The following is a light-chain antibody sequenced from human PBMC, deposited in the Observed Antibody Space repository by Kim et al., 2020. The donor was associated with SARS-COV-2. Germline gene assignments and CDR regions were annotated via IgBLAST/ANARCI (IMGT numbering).Light chain of an antibody. Sequence: SVQLPYSVSSGHTDNIVPGHQQEPGKAPGYLMKLEGSGDYGKGSGVSVRFSGSSSGADRYLTISNAQSDDEAHYYCETWDSYTRVCGGGTQLTVL. V-gene: IGLV4-60*03. J-gene: IGLJ3*02. CDR3: ETWDSYTRV. CDR2: LEGSGDY. CDR1: SGHTDNI.